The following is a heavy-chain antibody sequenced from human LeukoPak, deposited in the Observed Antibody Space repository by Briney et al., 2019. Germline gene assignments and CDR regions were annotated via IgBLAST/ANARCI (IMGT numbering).Heavy chain of an antibody. CDR1: GGSISSGGYS. D-gene: IGHD3-3*01. J-gene: IGHJ6*02. CDR3: ARDPFLDEYYYGMDV. V-gene: IGHV4-30-2*01. Sequence: NSSETLSLTCAVSGGSISSGGYSWSWIRQPPGKGLEWIGYIYHSGSTYYNPSLKSRVTISVDRSKNQFSLKLSSVTAADTAVYYWARDPFLDEYYYGMDVWGQGTTVTVSS. CDR2: IYHSGST.